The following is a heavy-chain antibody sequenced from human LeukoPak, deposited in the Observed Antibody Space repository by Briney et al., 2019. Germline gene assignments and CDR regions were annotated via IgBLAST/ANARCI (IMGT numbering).Heavy chain of an antibody. Sequence: GASVKVSSKASGYTFTDYYMHWVRQAPGQGLEWMGIINPSGGSTSYAQKFQGRVTMTRDTSTSAVYMELSSLRSEDTAVYYCARGGGAATHHYWGQGTLVTVSS. CDR1: GYTFTDYY. CDR3: ARGGGAATHHY. V-gene: IGHV1-46*01. J-gene: IGHJ4*02. D-gene: IGHD3-16*01. CDR2: INPSGGST.